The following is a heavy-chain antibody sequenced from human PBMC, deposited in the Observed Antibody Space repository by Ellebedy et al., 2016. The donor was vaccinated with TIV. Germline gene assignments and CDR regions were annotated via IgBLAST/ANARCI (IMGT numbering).Heavy chain of an antibody. CDR1: GFSFSSHA. D-gene: IGHD3-22*01. CDR2: ITSSGSTI. CDR3: ASYYDNSGYRSARSDAFDI. Sequence: PGGSLRLSCAASGFSFSSHAMNRVRQAPGKGLEWVSYITSSGSTIYYADSAEGRFTISRDNAKNSLYLRMNNVRAEDTAVYYCASYYDNSGYRSARSDAFDIWGRGTLVTVSS. J-gene: IGHJ3*02. V-gene: IGHV3-48*04.